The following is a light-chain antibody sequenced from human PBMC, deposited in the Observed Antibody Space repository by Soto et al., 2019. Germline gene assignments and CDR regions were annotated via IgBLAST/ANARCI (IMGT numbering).Light chain of an antibody. V-gene: IGKV1-8*01. Sequence: AIRMTQSPSSFSASTGDRVTITCRASQGISSYLAWYQQKPGKAPKLLIYAASTLQSGVPSRFSGSGSGTGFTLTISCLQSEDFATYYCQQYYSYPRTFGQVTKGDIK. CDR2: AAS. CDR3: QQYYSYPRT. CDR1: QGISSY. J-gene: IGKJ1*01.